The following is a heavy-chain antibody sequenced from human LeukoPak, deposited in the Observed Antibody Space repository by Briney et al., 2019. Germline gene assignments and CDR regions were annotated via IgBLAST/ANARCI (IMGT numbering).Heavy chain of an antibody. V-gene: IGHV3-74*01. D-gene: IGHD5-18*01. CDR1: GFTFSSYW. CDR2: INSDGSST. J-gene: IGHJ4*02. CDR3: AMGYSYGYRIDY. Sequence: QPGGSLRLSCAASGFTFSSYWMHWVRQAPGKGLVWVSRINSDGSSTSYADSAKGRFTISRDNAKNTLYLQMNSLRAEDRAVYYCAMGYSYGYRIDYWGQGTLVTVSS.